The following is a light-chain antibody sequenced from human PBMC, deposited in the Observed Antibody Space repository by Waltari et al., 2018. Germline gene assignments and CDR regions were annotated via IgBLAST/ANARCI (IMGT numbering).Light chain of an antibody. Sequence: QTVVTQEPSLSVSPGGTVTLTCALSSGSLSTTSYATWYQQTPGQAPRTLVYKANARSSGVPDRFSASILGNTAALTITGAQADDESDYYCALYMGSGIWVFGGGTRLTVL. J-gene: IGLJ3*02. CDR3: ALYMGSGIWV. CDR1: SGSLSTTSY. CDR2: KAN. V-gene: IGLV8-61*01.